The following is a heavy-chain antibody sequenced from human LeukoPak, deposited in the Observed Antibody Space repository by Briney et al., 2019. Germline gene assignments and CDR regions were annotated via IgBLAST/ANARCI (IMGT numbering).Heavy chain of an antibody. CDR1: GYTFTSYG. D-gene: IGHD3-10*01. V-gene: IGHV1-18*01. CDR3: ARDNSITMVRGVITVYYYMDV. Sequence: ASVKVSCKASGYTFTSYGISWVRQAPGQGLEWMGWISAYNGNTNYAQKLQGRVTMTEDASTDTAYMELSRLRSDDTAVYYCARDNSITMVRGVITVYYYMDVWGKGTTVTISS. J-gene: IGHJ6*03. CDR2: ISAYNGNT.